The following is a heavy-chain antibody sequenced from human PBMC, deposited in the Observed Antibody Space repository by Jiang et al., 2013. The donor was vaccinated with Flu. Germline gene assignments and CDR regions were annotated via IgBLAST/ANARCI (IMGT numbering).Heavy chain of an antibody. Sequence: GAEVKKPGASVTVSCKASGYIFASYGISWVRQAPGQGLEWMGWISPYNGNTDYAQQFQGRVSLTTDTSTNTAFVEVRNLRFEDTAVYYCARDVGVYNTDAYSDRFDFWGHGTLVTVSS. CDR2: ISPYNGNT. V-gene: IGHV1-18*01. D-gene: IGHD1-26*01. CDR3: ARDVGVYNTDAYSDRFDF. CDR1: GYIFASYG. J-gene: IGHJ4*01.